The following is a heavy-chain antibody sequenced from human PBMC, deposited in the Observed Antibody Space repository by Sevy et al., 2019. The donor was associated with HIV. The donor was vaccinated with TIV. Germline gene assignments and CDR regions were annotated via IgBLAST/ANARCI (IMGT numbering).Heavy chain of an antibody. CDR2: ISYDGSNK. J-gene: IGHJ4*02. CDR1: GFTFSSYG. Sequence: GGSLRLSCAASGFTFSSYGMHWVRQAPGKGLEWVAVISYDGSNKYYADSVKGRFTISRDNSKNMLYLQMNSLGAEDRAVYYCAKSGPTIFGVFDYWGQGTLVTVSS. D-gene: IGHD3-3*01. V-gene: IGHV3-30*18. CDR3: AKSGPTIFGVFDY.